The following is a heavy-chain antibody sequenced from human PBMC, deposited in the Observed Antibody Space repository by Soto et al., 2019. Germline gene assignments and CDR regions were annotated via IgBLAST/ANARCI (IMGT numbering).Heavy chain of an antibody. J-gene: IGHJ4*02. CDR1: GFTLRNYA. D-gene: IGHD4-4*01. CDR3: AKDKLNSNYEYYFDH. V-gene: IGHV3-9*01. Sequence: EVQLVESGGGLGQPGRSLRLSCAASGFTLRNYAMHWFRQAPGKGLEWVSGISWSGGTIVYADSVKGRFTISRDNAKNSLYLEMNSLRAEDTALYYCAKDKLNSNYEYYFDHWGQGTLVTFSS. CDR2: ISWSGGTI.